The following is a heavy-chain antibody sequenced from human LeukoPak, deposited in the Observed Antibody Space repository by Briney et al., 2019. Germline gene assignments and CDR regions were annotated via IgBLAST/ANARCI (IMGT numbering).Heavy chain of an antibody. J-gene: IGHJ4*02. Sequence: GASVKVSCKASGGTFSSYAISWVRQAPGQGLEWMGRIIPTLGIANYAQKFQGRVTITADKSTSTAYMELSSLRSEDTAVYYCAISGYSYGTFDYWGQGTLVTVSS. CDR2: IIPTLGIA. CDR3: AISGYSYGTFDY. D-gene: IGHD5-18*01. CDR1: GGTFSSYA. V-gene: IGHV1-69*04.